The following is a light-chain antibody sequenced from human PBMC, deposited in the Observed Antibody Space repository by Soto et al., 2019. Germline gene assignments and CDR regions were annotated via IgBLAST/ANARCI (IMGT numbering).Light chain of an antibody. CDR3: LQDYTYTWT. J-gene: IGKJ1*01. V-gene: IGKV1-6*01. CDR2: GAY. CDR1: QGSSKE. Sequence: IQLTQSPSCLSADVGDRVTITCRDSQGSSKEVGLYQQRTGQATKVLIYGAYNLQSGVTSRFSGSASGTDFTLTISSLQPEDVATYYCLQDYTYTWTFGQVT.